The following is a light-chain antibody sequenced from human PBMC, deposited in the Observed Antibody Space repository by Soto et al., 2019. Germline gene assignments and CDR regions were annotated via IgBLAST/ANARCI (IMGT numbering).Light chain of an antibody. CDR1: SSNIGAGFD. Sequence: QSVLTQPPSVSGAPGQRVTISCTGSSSNIGAGFDVHWYQQLPGTAPKLLIYGNSNRPSGVPDRFSGSKSGTSASLAITGLQAEDDADYYCQSYDSSLSAPYVFGTGTKVTLL. CDR3: QSYDSSLSAPYV. J-gene: IGLJ1*01. CDR2: GNS. V-gene: IGLV1-40*01.